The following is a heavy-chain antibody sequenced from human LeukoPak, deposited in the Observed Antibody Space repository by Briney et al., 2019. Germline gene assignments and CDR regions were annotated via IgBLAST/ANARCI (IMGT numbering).Heavy chain of an antibody. D-gene: IGHD6-13*01. CDR3: ARDHSSSCQLLDY. V-gene: IGHV3-7*01. J-gene: IGHJ4*02. CDR2: IKRDGSEK. CDR1: GFTFSTYW. Sequence: GGSLRLSCAASGFTFSTYWMSWVRQAPGKGLEWVANIKRDGSEKYYVDSLKGRFTISRDNAKNSLYLQMNSLRAEDTAVYYCARDHSSSCQLLDYWGQGTLVTISS.